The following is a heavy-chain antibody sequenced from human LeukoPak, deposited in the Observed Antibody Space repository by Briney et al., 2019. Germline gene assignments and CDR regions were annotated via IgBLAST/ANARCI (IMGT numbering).Heavy chain of an antibody. Sequence: RGSLRLSCATSAFIPASCAMSWVRHAPEKWLEWVSAIRARGGRTNYAESGKGRFTISRDKSKNTLYLQMNSLRVEDTAVYYCAKEPRDCIGGACYSVGGYYFHYCGQGTLVTVSS. J-gene: IGHJ4*02. CDR2: IRARGGRT. D-gene: IGHD2-15*01. V-gene: IGHV3-23*01. CDR3: AKEPRDCIGGACYSVGGYYFHY. CDR1: AFIPASCA.